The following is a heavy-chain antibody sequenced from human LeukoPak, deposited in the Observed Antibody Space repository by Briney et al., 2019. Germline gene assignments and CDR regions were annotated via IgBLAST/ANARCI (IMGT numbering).Heavy chain of an antibody. J-gene: IGHJ4*02. D-gene: IGHD6-6*01. V-gene: IGHV1-69*13. Sequence: SVKVSCKASGGTFSSYAISWVRQAPGQGLEWMGGIIPIFGTANYAQKFQGRVTITADESTSTAYMELSSLRSEDTAVYYCAREPGRGYSSSSDPWNWGQGTLVTVSS. CDR2: IIPIFGTA. CDR3: AREPGRGYSSSSDPWN. CDR1: GGTFSSYA.